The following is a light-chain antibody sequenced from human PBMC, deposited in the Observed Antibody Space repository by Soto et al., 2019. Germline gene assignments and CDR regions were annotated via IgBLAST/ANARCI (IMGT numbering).Light chain of an antibody. CDR3: LQRTNWPIT. CDR1: QSVSSY. V-gene: IGKV3-11*01. J-gene: IGKJ5*01. CDR2: DAS. Sequence: DIVLTQSPATLSLSPGERATLSCRASQSVSSYLAWYQQKPGQAPRLLIYDASNRATGIPARFSGSGSGTDFTLTISSLEPEDFAVYYCLQRTNWPITFGQGTRLEIK.